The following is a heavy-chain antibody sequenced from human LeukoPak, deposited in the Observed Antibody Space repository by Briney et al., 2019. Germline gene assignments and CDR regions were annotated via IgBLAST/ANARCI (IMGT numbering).Heavy chain of an antibody. V-gene: IGHV3-23*01. CDR2: ITGSGGST. CDR3: AKDQRSSGRVCDY. J-gene: IGHJ4*02. CDR1: GFTFSSYA. D-gene: IGHD1-26*01. Sequence: GGSPRLSCAASGFTFSSYAMSWVRQAPGKGLEWVSAITGSGGSTYYADSVKGRFTISRDNSKNTLYLQMNSLRAEDTAVYYCAKDQRSSGRVCDYWGQGTQVTVSS.